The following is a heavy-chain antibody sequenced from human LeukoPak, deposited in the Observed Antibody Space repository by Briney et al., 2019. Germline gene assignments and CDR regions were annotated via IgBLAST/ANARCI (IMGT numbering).Heavy chain of an antibody. D-gene: IGHD3-3*01. CDR1: GGTFSSYA. Sequence: SVKVSCKASGGTFSSYAISWVRQAPGQGLEWMGGIIPIFGTANYAQKFQGRVTITADESTSTAYMELSSLRSEDAAIYYCASPVKYYDTWSGYPPFDYWGQGTLVTVSS. CDR2: IIPIFGTA. CDR3: ASPVKYYDTWSGYPPFDY. J-gene: IGHJ4*02. V-gene: IGHV1-69*01.